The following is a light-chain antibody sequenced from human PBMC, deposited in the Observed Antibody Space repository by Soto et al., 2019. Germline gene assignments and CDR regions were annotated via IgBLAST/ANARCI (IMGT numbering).Light chain of an antibody. V-gene: IGKV3-20*01. CDR3: QQYGDLPWT. CDR1: QAVSSNY. Sequence: ALTQSPGTLSSSPGERATLSCRASQAVSSNYLAWYQQKLGQAPRLLISGASGRATGVPDRFIGSGAGTDCTRTIDRLESEDVAVYFCQQYGDLPWTFGQGTKVDIK. CDR2: GAS. J-gene: IGKJ1*01.